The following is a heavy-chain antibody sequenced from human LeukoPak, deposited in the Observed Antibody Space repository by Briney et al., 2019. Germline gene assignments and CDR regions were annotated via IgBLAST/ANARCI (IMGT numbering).Heavy chain of an antibody. J-gene: IGHJ4*02. CDR2: ISSSSSTI. CDR1: GLTVSSYS. Sequence: GGSLRLSCAASGLTVSSYSMNWVRQAPGKGLEWVSYISSSSSTIYYADSVKGRFTISRDNAKNSLYLQMNSLRDEDTAVYYCARARASGRSGFDYWGQGTLVSVSS. CDR3: ARARASGRSGFDY. D-gene: IGHD2-15*01. V-gene: IGHV3-48*02.